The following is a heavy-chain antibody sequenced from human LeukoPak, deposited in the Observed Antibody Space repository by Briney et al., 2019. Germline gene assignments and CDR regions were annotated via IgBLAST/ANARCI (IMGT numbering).Heavy chain of an antibody. Sequence: GGSLRLSCAASGFTFSNYAMTWVRQAPGQGLEWVSAISGSGGRTYYADSLKGRFTISRDNSKNTLYLQMNSLRAEDTAVYYCAKALLLFSSDYFDYWGQGTLVTVSS. CDR3: AKALLLFSSDYFDY. V-gene: IGHV3-23*01. J-gene: IGHJ4*02. CDR1: GFTFSNYA. CDR2: ISGSGGRT. D-gene: IGHD3-10*01.